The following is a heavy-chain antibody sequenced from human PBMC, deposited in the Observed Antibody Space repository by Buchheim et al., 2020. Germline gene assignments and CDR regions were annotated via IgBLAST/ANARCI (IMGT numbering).Heavy chain of an antibody. CDR1: GGSLNSYY. Sequence: QVQLQESGPRLVKPSETLSLTCTVSGGSLNSYYWSWIRQPPGKGLEWIGYIFYSGSTNYNSSLKSRVTISVDTSKNQFSLKLTFVTAADTAVYFCARGWEPLRGTPFFDYWGQGTL. D-gene: IGHD1-26*01. V-gene: IGHV4-59*01. CDR3: ARGWEPLRGTPFFDY. CDR2: IFYSGST. J-gene: IGHJ4*02.